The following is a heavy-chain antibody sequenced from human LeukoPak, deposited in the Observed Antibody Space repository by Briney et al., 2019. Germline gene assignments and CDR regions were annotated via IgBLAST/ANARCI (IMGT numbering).Heavy chain of an antibody. CDR1: GFAFESFT. CDR3: AKGLFSAYDKYLDS. J-gene: IGHJ4*02. Sequence: GGSLRLSCAGSGFAFESFTMTWVRQAPGKGLEWVSLISDAGRDINYADSVRGRFTISRDNTKNSLFLQMDSLRVEDTAIYYCAKGLFSAYDKYLDSWGQGTLVTVSS. CDR2: ISDAGRDI. D-gene: IGHD5-12*01. V-gene: IGHV3-21*04.